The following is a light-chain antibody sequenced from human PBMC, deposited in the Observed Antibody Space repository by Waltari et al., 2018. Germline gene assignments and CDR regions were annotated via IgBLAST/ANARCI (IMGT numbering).Light chain of an antibody. Sequence: QSALTQPASVSGSPGQSITIPGTGTTSDVGGYKFVSWHQQYPGKAPKVVIYDVTKRPSGVSGRFSGCNAGKPASLTISGLQAEDEADYHCSSYTSTIAWVFGGGTKLTVL. CDR1: TSDVGGYKF. CDR2: DVT. J-gene: IGLJ3*02. CDR3: SSYTSTIAWV. V-gene: IGLV2-14*03.